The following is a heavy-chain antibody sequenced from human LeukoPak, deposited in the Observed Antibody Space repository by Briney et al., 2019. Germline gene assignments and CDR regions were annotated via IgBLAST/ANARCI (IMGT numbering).Heavy chain of an antibody. V-gene: IGHV3-7*01. CDR2: IKEDGSEK. D-gene: IGHD6-19*01. CDR1: GFTFSSYW. Sequence: GGSLRLSCAASGFTFSSYWMSWVRQAPGKGPEWVANIKEDGSEKYYVDSVRGRFTISRDNAKNSLYLYMNSLRAEDTAVYYCARLAEGGWADYWGQGTLVTVSS. J-gene: IGHJ4*02. CDR3: ARLAEGGWADY.